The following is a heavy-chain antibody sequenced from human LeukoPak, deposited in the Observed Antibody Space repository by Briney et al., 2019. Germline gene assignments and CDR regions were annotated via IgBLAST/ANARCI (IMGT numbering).Heavy chain of an antibody. V-gene: IGHV3-30-3*01. CDR1: GFTFSSYA. J-gene: IGHJ3*02. CDR3: ARDPDEYYDILTGRDDAFDI. D-gene: IGHD3-9*01. Sequence: PGRSLRLSCAASGFTFSSYAMHWVRQAPGKGLEWVAVISYDGSNKYYADSVKGRFTISRDNSKNTLYLQMNSLRAEDTAVYYCARDPDEYYDILTGRDDAFDIWGQGTMVTVSS. CDR2: ISYDGSNK.